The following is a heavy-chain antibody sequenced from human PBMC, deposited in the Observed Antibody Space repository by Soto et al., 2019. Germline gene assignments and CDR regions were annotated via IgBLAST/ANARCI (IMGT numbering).Heavy chain of an antibody. CDR3: ARDRYSSGWYGENYYYGMDV. CDR1: GDSINNTYW. D-gene: IGHD6-19*01. CDR2: IYHTGGR. V-gene: IGHV4-4*02. Sequence: SETLSLTCFVSGDSINNTYWWGWVRQAPEKGLEWIGEIYHTGGRSYMPSLRGRITLSVDTSKNQFSLKLTSVTAADTAVYYCARDRYSSGWYGENYYYGMDVWGQGTTVTVSS. J-gene: IGHJ6*02.